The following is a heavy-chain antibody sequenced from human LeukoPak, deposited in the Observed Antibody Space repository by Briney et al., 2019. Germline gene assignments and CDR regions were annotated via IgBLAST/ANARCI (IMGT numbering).Heavy chain of an antibody. D-gene: IGHD6-19*01. V-gene: IGHV4-34*01. CDR1: GGSFSGYY. J-gene: IGHJ4*02. Sequence: PSETLSLTCAVYGGSFSGYYWSWIRQPPGKGQEWIGEINHSGSTNYNPSLKSRVTISVDTSKNQFSMKLSSVTAADTAVYYCARAAVAGHFDYWGQGTLVTVSS. CDR3: ARAAVAGHFDY. CDR2: INHSGST.